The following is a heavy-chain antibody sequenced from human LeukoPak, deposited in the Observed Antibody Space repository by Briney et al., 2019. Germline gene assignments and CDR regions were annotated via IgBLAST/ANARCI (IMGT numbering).Heavy chain of an antibody. Sequence: GGSLRLSCAASGFTFSSYWMHWVRQAPGKGLVWVSRINSDGSSTSYADSVRGRFTISRDYAKNSLYLQMNSLRAEDTAVYYCARFNSDRPINYCGSGSLPPDYWGQGTLVTVSS. CDR1: GFTFSSYW. J-gene: IGHJ4*02. D-gene: IGHD3-10*01. CDR2: INSDGSST. V-gene: IGHV3-74*01. CDR3: ARFNSDRPINYCGSGSLPPDY.